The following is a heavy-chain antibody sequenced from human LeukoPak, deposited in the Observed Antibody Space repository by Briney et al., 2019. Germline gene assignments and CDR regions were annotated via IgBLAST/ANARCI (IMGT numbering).Heavy chain of an antibody. D-gene: IGHD6-13*01. CDR3: ARALAAAVIN. V-gene: IGHV4-34*01. Sequence: PSETLSLTCGVFGGSFSGHFHSWIRQSPGKGLEWIGEITHRGGINYNPSLKSRVAMSVDTSKNHFSLNLTSVTAADNGIYYCARALAAAVINWGQGTLVTVSS. CDR2: ITHRGGI. CDR1: GGSFSGHF. J-gene: IGHJ1*01.